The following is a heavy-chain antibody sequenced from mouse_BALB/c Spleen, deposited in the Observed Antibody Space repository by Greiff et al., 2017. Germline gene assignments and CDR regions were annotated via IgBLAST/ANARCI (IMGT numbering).Heavy chain of an antibody. Sequence: EVQLVESGPGLVKPSQSLSLTCTVTGYSITSDYAWNWIRQFPGNKLEWMGYISYSGSTSYNPSLKSRTSITRDTSKNQFFLQLNSVTTEDTATYYCARFLHYYGGFDYWGQGTTLTVSS. CDR1: GYSITSDYA. D-gene: IGHD1-2*01. V-gene: IGHV3-2*02. J-gene: IGHJ2*01. CDR3: ARFLHYYGGFDY. CDR2: ISYSGST.